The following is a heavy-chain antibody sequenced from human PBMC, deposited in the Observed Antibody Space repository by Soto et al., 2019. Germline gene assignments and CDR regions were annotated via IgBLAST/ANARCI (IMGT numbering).Heavy chain of an antibody. D-gene: IGHD3-10*01. CDR3: ARGDRVGSGSPASYYDSGLDV. V-gene: IGHV3-23*01. CDR2: VSAGGDMT. CDR1: GFTFSSYA. J-gene: IGHJ6*02. Sequence: DVQLLESGGHLVQPGGSLRLSCAASGFTFSSYAMSWVRQAPGKGLEWVSSVSAGGDMTYYSDSVKGRFTISRDNSNNALFLQMTGLRIEDTALYYCARGDRVGSGSPASYYDSGLDVWGQGATVTVS.